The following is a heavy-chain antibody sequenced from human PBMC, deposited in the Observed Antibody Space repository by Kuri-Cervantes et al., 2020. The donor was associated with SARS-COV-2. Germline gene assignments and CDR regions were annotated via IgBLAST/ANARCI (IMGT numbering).Heavy chain of an antibody. CDR3: ATSGTSTDHYFDY. D-gene: IGHD1-14*01. CDR2: INPNSGDT. J-gene: IGHJ4*02. V-gene: IGHV1-2*04. CDR1: GYTFTGYY. Sequence: APVKVSCKASGYTFTGYYMHWVRQAPGQGLEWMGWINPNSGDTNYAQNFQGWVTMTRDTSISTAYMELSRLRSDDTAVYYCATSGTSTDHYFDYWGQGTLVTVSS.